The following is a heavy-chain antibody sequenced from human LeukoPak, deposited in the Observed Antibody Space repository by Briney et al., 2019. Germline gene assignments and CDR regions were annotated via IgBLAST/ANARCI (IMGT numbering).Heavy chain of an antibody. CDR3: AKAFDRGIRAFDW. V-gene: IGHV3-23*01. Sequence: GGSLRLSCSASGFTFSNYAMSWVRQVPEKGLEWVSVVSDSGGSTNYADSVKGRFTVSRDNSKNTLYLQMNTPRAEDTATYYCAKAFDRGIRAFDWWGQGTLVTVSS. J-gene: IGHJ4*02. CDR1: GFTFSNYA. CDR2: VSDSGGST. D-gene: IGHD3-9*01.